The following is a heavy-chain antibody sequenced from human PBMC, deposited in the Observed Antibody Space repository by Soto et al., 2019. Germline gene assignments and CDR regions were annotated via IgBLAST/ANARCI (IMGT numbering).Heavy chain of an antibody. J-gene: IGHJ4*02. CDR3: AREDSIIIPAVADV. D-gene: IGHD3-10*01. CDR1: GFTFTNFG. V-gene: IGHV3-21*04. Sequence: GWSLRLSCEVSGFTFTNFGINWVRQAPGKGLEWVSSVSKSDYTYYSESVKGRFTISRDNAKNSVSLQMNNLRAEDTAVYYCAREDSIIIPAVADVWGQGTQVTVHS. CDR2: VSKSDYT.